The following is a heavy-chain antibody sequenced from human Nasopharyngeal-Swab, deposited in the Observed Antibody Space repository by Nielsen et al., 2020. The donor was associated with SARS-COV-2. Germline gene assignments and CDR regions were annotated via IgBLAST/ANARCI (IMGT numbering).Heavy chain of an antibody. CDR1: GDRVSSQSAG. V-gene: IGHV6-1*01. J-gene: IGHJ4*02. D-gene: IGHD3-3*01. CDR2: TLYRSKWYN. Sequence: SQTLSLPCAIPGDRVSSQSAGWNWLRQSPSRGLEWLGRTLYRSKWYNDYAESVKSRIAVNPDTSKNQFSLQLNSVTPEDTAVYYCARGRDFSFDSWGQGTLVTASS. CDR3: ARGRDFSFDS.